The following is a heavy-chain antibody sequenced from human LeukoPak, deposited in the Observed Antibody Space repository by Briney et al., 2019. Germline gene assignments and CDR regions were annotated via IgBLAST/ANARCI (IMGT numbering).Heavy chain of an antibody. Sequence: GGSLRLSCAASGFTFSTYWMHWVRQAPGKGLVWVSRINSDESSTTYADSVKGRFTIPRDNAKNTLYLQMNSLRAEDTAVYYCAKSRRAYCSGGSCFGLWDYWGQGTLVTVSS. J-gene: IGHJ4*02. D-gene: IGHD2-15*01. CDR1: GFTFSTYW. CDR3: AKSRRAYCSGGSCFGLWDY. CDR2: INSDESST. V-gene: IGHV3-74*01.